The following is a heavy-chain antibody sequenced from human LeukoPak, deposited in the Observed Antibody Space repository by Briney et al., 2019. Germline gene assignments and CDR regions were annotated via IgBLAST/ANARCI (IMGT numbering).Heavy chain of an antibody. CDR3: ATRTYSSGWYRNY. J-gene: IGHJ4*02. V-gene: IGHV3-7*01. Sequence: GGSLRLSCAASGFTFSSYWMSWVRQAPGKGLEWVANIKQDGSEKYYVDSVKGRFTISRDNAKNSLYLQMNSLRAEDTAVYYCATRTYSSGWYRNYWGQGTLVTVSS. CDR2: IKQDGSEK. D-gene: IGHD6-19*01. CDR1: GFTFSSYW.